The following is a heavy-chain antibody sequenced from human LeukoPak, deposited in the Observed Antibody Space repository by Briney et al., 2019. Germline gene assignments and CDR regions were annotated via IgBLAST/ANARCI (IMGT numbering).Heavy chain of an antibody. CDR3: AREVMVRGGHNWFDP. Sequence: SQTLSLTCTVSGGSINSGDYYWSRIRQHPGKGLEWIGYIYYSGSTYYNPSLKSRVTISVDTSKNQFSLKLSSVTAADTAVYYCAREVMVRGGHNWFDPWGQGTLVTVSS. D-gene: IGHD3-10*01. CDR1: GGSINSGDYY. J-gene: IGHJ5*02. CDR2: IYYSGST. V-gene: IGHV4-31*03.